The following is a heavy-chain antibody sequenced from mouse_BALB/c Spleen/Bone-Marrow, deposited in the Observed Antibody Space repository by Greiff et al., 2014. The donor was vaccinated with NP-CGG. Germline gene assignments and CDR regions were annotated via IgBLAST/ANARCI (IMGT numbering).Heavy chain of an antibody. CDR2: IAPGSGST. CDR3: ARSRGGYFDV. Sequence: DLVKPGASVKLSCKASGYTFTSYWINWIKQRPGQGLEWIGRIAPGSGSTYYNEMFKGKATLTVDTSSSTAYIQHSSLSSEDSAVYFCARSRGGYFDVWGAGTTVTVSS. CDR1: GYTFTSYW. V-gene: IGHV1S41*01. J-gene: IGHJ1*01.